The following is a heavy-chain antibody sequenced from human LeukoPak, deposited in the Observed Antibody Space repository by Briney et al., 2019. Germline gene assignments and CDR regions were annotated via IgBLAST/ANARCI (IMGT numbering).Heavy chain of an antibody. J-gene: IGHJ4*02. V-gene: IGHV4-59*01. CDR3: ARDPSLIKPSMSGVVPAANLFDY. CDR2: IYYSAST. D-gene: IGHD2-2*01. CDR1: GGSISSYY. Sequence: SETLSLTCTVSGGSISSYYWSWIRQPPGKGLEWIGYIYYSASTNYNPSLKSRVTISVDTSKNQFSLKLSSVTAADTAVYYCARDPSLIKPSMSGVVPAANLFDYWGQGTLVTVSS.